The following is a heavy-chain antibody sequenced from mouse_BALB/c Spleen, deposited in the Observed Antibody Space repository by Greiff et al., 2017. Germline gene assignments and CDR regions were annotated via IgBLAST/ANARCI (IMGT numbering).Heavy chain of an antibody. CDR3: ARGYDYYYAMDY. J-gene: IGHJ4*01. CDR1: GFTFSSFG. V-gene: IGHV5-17*02. Sequence: EVQGVESGGGLVQPGGSRKLSCAASGFTFSSFGMPWVRQAPEKGLEWVAYISSGSSTIYYADTVKGRFTISRDNPKNTLFLQMTSLRSEDTAMYYCARGYDYYYAMDYWGQGTSVTVSS. D-gene: IGHD2-14*01. CDR2: ISSGSSTI.